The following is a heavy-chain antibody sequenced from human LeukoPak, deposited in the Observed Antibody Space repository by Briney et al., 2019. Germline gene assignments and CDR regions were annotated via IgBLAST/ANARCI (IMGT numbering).Heavy chain of an antibody. V-gene: IGHV3-30*18. Sequence: GALRLSCAAAWFTFSKYCMHWVRQAPGKGLGGGGVISYDGSNKYYADSVKGRFTISRDNSKNTLYLQMNSLRAEDTAVYYCAKGLLGSCYSPLDYWGQGTLVTVSS. CDR1: WFTFSKYC. D-gene: IGHD3-10*01. J-gene: IGHJ4*02. CDR3: AKGLLGSCYSPLDY. CDR2: ISYDGSNK.